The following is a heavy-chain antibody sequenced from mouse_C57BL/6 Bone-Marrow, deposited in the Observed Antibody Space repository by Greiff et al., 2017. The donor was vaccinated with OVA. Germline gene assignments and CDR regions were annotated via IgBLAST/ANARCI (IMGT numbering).Heavy chain of an antibody. V-gene: IGHV5-9-1*02. CDR1: GFTFSSYA. J-gene: IGHJ1*03. Sequence: EVQVVESGEGLVKPGGSLKLSCAASGFTFSSYAMSWVRQTPEKRLEWVAYISSGGDYIYYADTVKGRFTISRDNARNTLYLQMSSLKSEDTAMYYCTRDLIYYYGSSYRWWYFDVWGTGTTVTVSS. CDR2: ISSGGDYI. CDR3: TRDLIYYYGSSYRWWYFDV. D-gene: IGHD1-1*01.